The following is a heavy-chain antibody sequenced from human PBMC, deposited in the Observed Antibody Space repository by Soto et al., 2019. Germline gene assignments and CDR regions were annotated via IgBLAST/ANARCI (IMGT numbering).Heavy chain of an antibody. V-gene: IGHV5-51*01. CDR1: GYTFSNYW. CDR3: ARPNWDGYADY. CDR2: IYPGDSDT. Sequence: GESLKISCKGSGYTFSNYWIDWVRQMPGKGLEWMGIIYPGDSDTRYSPSFQGQVTISVDKSITTAYLQWSSLKASDTAMYYCARPNWDGYADYWGQGTLVTVSS. D-gene: IGHD5-12*01. J-gene: IGHJ4*02.